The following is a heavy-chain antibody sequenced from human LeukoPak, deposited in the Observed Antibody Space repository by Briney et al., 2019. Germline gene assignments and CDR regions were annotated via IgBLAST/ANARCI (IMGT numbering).Heavy chain of an antibody. CDR3: ARVEFGLPIDY. CDR2: ISAYNGNT. D-gene: IGHD3-10*01. Sequence: GASVKVCCKASGYTFPSYGISWVRQAPGQGVEWMGWISAYNGNTNYAQKLQGRVTMTTDTSTSTAYMELRSLRSDDTAVYYCARVEFGLPIDYWGQGTLVTVSS. CDR1: GYTFPSYG. V-gene: IGHV1-18*01. J-gene: IGHJ4*02.